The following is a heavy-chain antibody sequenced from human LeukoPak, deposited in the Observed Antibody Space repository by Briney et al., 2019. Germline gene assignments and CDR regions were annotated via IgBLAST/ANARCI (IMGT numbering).Heavy chain of an antibody. Sequence: GESLKISCKVSGYNFASYWIGWVRQMSGKGLEWVGIIHPNDDSTIYSPSLQGQVTISADESISTAYLQWSTLKASDTAIYYCARHNNWGFDYWDRGTLVTVSS. CDR3: ARHNNWGFDY. CDR2: IHPNDDST. CDR1: GYNFASYW. D-gene: IGHD7-27*01. V-gene: IGHV5-51*01. J-gene: IGHJ4*02.